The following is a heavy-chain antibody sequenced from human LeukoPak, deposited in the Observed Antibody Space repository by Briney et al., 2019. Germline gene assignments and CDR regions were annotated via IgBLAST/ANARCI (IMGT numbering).Heavy chain of an antibody. CDR2: ISAYNGNT. D-gene: IGHD3-10*01. J-gene: IGHJ4*02. Sequence: ASVKVSCKASGYTFTSYGISWVRQAPGQGLEWMGWISAYNGNTNYAQKLQGRVTMTTDTSTSAAYMELRSLRSDDTAVYYCARATMVRGVMNYWGQGTLVTVSS. CDR1: GYTFTSYG. CDR3: ARATMVRGVMNY. V-gene: IGHV1-18*01.